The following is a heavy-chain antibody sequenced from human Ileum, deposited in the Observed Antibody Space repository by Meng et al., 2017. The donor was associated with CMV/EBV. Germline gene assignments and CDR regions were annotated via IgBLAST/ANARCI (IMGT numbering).Heavy chain of an antibody. CDR2: IYYSGST. D-gene: IGHD3-3*01. V-gene: IGHV4-39*07. J-gene: IGHJ4*02. CDR3: ARLIRGITIFGVVTPDYFDY. Sequence: GSLRLSCTVSGGSISSSSYYWGWIRQPPGKGLEWIGSIYYSGSTSSNPSLKSRVTISVDTSKNQFSRKLSSVPAADTAVYYCARLIRGITIFGVVTPDYFDYWGQGTLVTVSS. CDR1: GGSISSSSYY.